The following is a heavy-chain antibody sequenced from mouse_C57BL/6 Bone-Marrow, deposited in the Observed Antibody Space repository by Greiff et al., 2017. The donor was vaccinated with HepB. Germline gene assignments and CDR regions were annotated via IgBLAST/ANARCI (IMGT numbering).Heavy chain of an antibody. CDR2: INPGSGGT. V-gene: IGHV1-54*01. CDR1: GYAFTNYL. J-gene: IGHJ2*01. D-gene: IGHD1-1*01. CDR3: ARSPLITTVVAKDY. Sequence: QVQLQQSGAELVRPGTSVKVSCKASGYAFTNYLIEWVKQRPGQGLEWIGVINPGSGGTNSNEKFKGKATLTADKSSSTAYMQLSSLTSEDSAVYFCARSPLITTVVAKDYWGQGTTLTVSS.